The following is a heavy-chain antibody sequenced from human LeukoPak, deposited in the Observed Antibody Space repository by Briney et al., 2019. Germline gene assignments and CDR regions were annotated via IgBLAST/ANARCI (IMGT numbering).Heavy chain of an antibody. V-gene: IGHV3-74*01. CDR1: GFTFNYFW. Sequence: GSLRLSCAASGFTFNYFWMHWVRQVPGQGPVWVSGINHDGTATYYADSVKGRFTISRDNAKTTGYLQMNRLRSEDASVYFCATVSEYWGQGTLVTVSS. J-gene: IGHJ4*02. CDR2: INHDGTAT. CDR3: ATVSEY.